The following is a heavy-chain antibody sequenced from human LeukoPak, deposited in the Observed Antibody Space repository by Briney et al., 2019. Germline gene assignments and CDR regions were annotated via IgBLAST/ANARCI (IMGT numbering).Heavy chain of an antibody. CDR3: ARDKAGATAFDI. CDR1: GFTVSSNY. V-gene: IGHV3-53*01. J-gene: IGHJ3*02. Sequence: PGGSLRLSCAASGFTVSSNYMSWVRQAPGKGLEWVSVIYSGGSTYYADSVKGRFTISRDNSKNTLYLQMNSLRAEDTAVYHCARDKAGATAFDIWGQGTMVTVSS. D-gene: IGHD1-26*01. CDR2: IYSGGST.